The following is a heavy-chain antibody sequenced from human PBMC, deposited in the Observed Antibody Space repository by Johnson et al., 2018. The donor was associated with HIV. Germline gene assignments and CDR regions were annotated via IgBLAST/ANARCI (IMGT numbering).Heavy chain of an antibody. Sequence: QVQLVESGGGVVQPGRSLRLSCAASGFTFSSYAMHWVRQAPGTGLEWVAVISYDGSNKYYADSVKGRFTISRDNSKNTLYLQMNSLRAEDTAVYYCARDQSGSYVWWAHDAFDIWGQGTMVTVSS. CDR3: ARDQSGSYVWWAHDAFDI. CDR2: ISYDGSNK. V-gene: IGHV3-30*04. D-gene: IGHD1-26*01. CDR1: GFTFSSYA. J-gene: IGHJ3*02.